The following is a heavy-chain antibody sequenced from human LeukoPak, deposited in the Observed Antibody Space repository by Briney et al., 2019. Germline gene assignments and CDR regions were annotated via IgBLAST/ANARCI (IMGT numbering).Heavy chain of an antibody. Sequence: ASVKVSCKASGYTFTGYYTHWVRQAPGQGLEWMGWINPNSGGTNYAQKFQGRVTMTRDTFISTAYMELSRLRSDDTAVYYCARVRRNYYDSSGYYDYWGQGTLVTVSS. CDR2: INPNSGGT. CDR3: ARVRRNYYDSSGYYDY. J-gene: IGHJ4*02. CDR1: GYTFTGYY. D-gene: IGHD3-22*01. V-gene: IGHV1-2*02.